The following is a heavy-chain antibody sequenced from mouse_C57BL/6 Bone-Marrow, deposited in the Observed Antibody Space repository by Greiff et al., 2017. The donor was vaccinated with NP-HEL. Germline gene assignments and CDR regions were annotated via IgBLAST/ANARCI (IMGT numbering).Heavy chain of an antibody. J-gene: IGHJ1*03. CDR1: GYTFTSYW. V-gene: IGHV1-53*01. CDR3: ARSHLLLRRGYFDV. D-gene: IGHD1-1*01. CDR2: INPSNGGT. Sequence: QVQLKQSGTELVKPGASVKLSCKASGYTFTSYWMHWVKQRPGQGLEWIGNINPSNGGTNYNEKFKSKATLTVDKSSSTAYMQLSSLTSEDSAVYYCARSHLLLRRGYFDVWGTGTTVTVSS.